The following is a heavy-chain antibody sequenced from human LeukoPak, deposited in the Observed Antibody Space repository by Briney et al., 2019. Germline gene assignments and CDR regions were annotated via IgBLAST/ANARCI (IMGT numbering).Heavy chain of an antibody. D-gene: IGHD2-2*02. CDR3: ARVDCSSTSCYSYFDY. J-gene: IGHJ4*02. V-gene: IGHV4-4*07. CDR1: GDSISSYY. Sequence: MPSETLSLTCTVSGDSISSYYWSWIRQPAGKGLEWIGRIYTSGSTNYNPSLKSRVTMSVDTSKNQFSLKLSSVTAADTAVYYCARVDCSSTSCYSYFDYWGQGTLVTVSS. CDR2: IYTSGST.